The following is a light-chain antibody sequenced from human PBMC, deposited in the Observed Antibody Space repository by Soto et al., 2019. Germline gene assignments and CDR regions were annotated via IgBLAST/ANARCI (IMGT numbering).Light chain of an antibody. CDR1: ISDVGNYIF. CDR3: VSYTTCASYV. V-gene: IGLV2-14*01. Sequence: QSALTQPASVSGSPGQSITISCTGTISDVGNYIFVSWYRQHPGKAPKLMIYDINNRPSGVSNRFSGSKSGNTAFLTISWVQAEDEAAYYCVSYTTCASYVFGTGTKLTVL. J-gene: IGLJ1*01. CDR2: DIN.